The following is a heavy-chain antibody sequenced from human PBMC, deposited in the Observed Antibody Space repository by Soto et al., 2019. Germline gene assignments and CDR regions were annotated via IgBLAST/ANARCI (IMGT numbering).Heavy chain of an antibody. Sequence: QVQLVQSGAEMKKPGSSVKVSCQSSGGTFNTYAMNWVRQAPGQGPEWMGDISPMFGAANYAPKFQGRVTTTADESTGNAYLQLSILTSEDTALYFCAREVQVHTPAFVYWGQGTLVTVSS. V-gene: IGHV1-69*19. CDR1: GGTFNTYA. CDR2: ISPMFGAA. CDR3: AREVQVHTPAFVY. D-gene: IGHD3-10*01. J-gene: IGHJ4*02.